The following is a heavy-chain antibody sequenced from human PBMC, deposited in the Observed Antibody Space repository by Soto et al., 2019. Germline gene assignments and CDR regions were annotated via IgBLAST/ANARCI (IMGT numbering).Heavy chain of an antibody. CDR1: GGSISSGCYY. Sequence: SLTCTVSGGSISSGCYYWSWIRQHPGKGLEWIGYIYYSGSTYYNPSLKSRVTISVDTSKNQFSLKLSSVTAADTAVYYCASSYGDSMVDYWGQGTLVTVSS. CDR2: IYYSGST. CDR3: ASSYGDSMVDY. D-gene: IGHD4-17*01. J-gene: IGHJ4*02. V-gene: IGHV4-31*03.